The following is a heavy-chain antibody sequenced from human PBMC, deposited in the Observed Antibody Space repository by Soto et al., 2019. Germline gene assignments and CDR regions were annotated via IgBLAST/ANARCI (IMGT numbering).Heavy chain of an antibody. J-gene: IGHJ4*02. CDR3: ARDGASTVTLRPPFDY. D-gene: IGHD4-17*01. CDR1: GFTFSSYS. Sequence: LGGSLRLSCAASGFTFSSYSMNWVRQAPGKGLEWVSSISSSSSYIYYADSVKGRFTISRDNAKNSLYLQMNSLRAEDTAVYYCARDGASTVTLRPPFDYWGQGTLVTVSS. CDR2: ISSSSSYI. V-gene: IGHV3-21*01.